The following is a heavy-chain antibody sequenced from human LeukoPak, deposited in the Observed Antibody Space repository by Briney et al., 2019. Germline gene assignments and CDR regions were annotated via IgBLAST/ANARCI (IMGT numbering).Heavy chain of an antibody. Sequence: GGSLRLSCAASGFTFSSYAMHWVRQAPGKGLEWVAVISYDGSNKYYADSVKGRFTISRDNSKNTLYLQMNSLRAEDTAVYYCARDSPGPAVAVDWGQGTLVTVSS. CDR2: ISYDGSNK. V-gene: IGHV3-30*04. J-gene: IGHJ4*02. CDR1: GFTFSSYA. D-gene: IGHD6-19*01. CDR3: ARDSPGPAVAVD.